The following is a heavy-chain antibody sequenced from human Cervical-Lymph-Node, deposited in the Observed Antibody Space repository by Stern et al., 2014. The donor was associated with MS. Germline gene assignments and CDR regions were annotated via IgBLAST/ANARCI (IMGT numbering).Heavy chain of an antibody. CDR2: MNPYRGNT. CDR1: GYTFSSYD. J-gene: IGHJ4*02. CDR3: ARAVRNQLLSEY. Sequence: DQLVESGAEVKKPGASVKVSCKASGYTFSSYDITWVRQASGHGLERMGWMNPYRGNTGYAQKFKGRVSMTSDPSISTVYMELTSLTSDDTAVYFCARAVRNQLLSEYWGQGTLVTVSS. D-gene: IGHD2-2*01. V-gene: IGHV1-8*01.